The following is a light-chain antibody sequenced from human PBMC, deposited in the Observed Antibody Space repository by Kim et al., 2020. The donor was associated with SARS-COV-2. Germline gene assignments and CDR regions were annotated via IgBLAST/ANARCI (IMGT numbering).Light chain of an antibody. J-gene: IGKJ2*01. V-gene: IGKV1-5*01. CDR1: QDINGF. CDR3: QKYDSYFYI. Sequence: DVQMTQSPSTLSASVGDRVTLTCRASQDINGFVAWYQQKPGKAPQLLIFRASALAAGVPSRFSGIGSGTEFTLTINSLQPDDAGSYYCQKYDSYFYIFGQGTKLEI. CDR2: RAS.